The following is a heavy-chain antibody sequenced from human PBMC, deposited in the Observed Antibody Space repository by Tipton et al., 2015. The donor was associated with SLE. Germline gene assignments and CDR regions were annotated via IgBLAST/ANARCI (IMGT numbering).Heavy chain of an antibody. Sequence: SLRLSCAASGFTFSDYYMSWIRQAPGKGLEWVSYISSSGSTIYYADSVKGRFTISRDNAKNSLYLQMNSLRAEDTAVYYCAAYSNSCHDAFDIWGQGTMVTVSS. V-gene: IGHV3-11*01. D-gene: IGHD6-13*01. CDR1: GFTFSDYY. CDR3: AAYSNSCHDAFDI. J-gene: IGHJ3*02. CDR2: ISSSGSTI.